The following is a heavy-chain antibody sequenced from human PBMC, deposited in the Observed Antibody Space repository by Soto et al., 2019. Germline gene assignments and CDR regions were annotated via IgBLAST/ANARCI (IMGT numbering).Heavy chain of an antibody. CDR3: ASIRPTHH. J-gene: IGHJ5*02. CDR2: ITGATLEA. CDR1: GYTFNRYV. D-gene: IGHD2-21*01. Sequence: QVQLVQSGAEVRKPGASVTVSCKASGYTFNRYVIRWLRQAPGQGPEWRGWITGATLEASYARKFQARVTPTTPTSTSTLSLALMSLRVDVTVVFYCASIRPTHHLGQGTLVTVSS. V-gene: IGHV1-18*01.